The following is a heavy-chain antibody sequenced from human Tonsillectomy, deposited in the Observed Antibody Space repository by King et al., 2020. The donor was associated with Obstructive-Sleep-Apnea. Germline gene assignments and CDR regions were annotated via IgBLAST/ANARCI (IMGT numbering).Heavy chain of an antibody. CDR1: GGSFSGYY. CDR3: ARGRIGYCSSTSCYRGGY. Sequence: QVQLQQWGAGLLKPSETLSLTCAVYGGSFSGYYWSWIRQPPGKGLEWIGEINHSGSTNYNPSLKSRVTISVDTSKNQFSLKLSSVTAADTAGYYCARGRIGYCSSTSCYRGGYWGQGTLVTVSS. J-gene: IGHJ4*02. CDR2: INHSGST. D-gene: IGHD2-2*02. V-gene: IGHV4-34*01.